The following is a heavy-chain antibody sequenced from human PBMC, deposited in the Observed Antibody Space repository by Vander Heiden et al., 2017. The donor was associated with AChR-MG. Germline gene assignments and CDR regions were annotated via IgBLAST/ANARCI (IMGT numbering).Heavy chain of an antibody. J-gene: IGHJ6*03. CDR1: GYTFTGYY. D-gene: IGHD2-2*01. CDR2: INPNSGGT. Sequence: QVQLVQSGAEVKKPGASVKVSCKASGYTFTGYYMHWVRQAPGQGLEWMGWINPNSGGTNYAQKFQGRVTMTRDTSISTAYMELSRLRSDDTAVYYCARWDIVVVPAASNYYYYMDVWGKGTTVTVSS. CDR3: ARWDIVVVPAASNYYYYMDV. V-gene: IGHV1-2*02.